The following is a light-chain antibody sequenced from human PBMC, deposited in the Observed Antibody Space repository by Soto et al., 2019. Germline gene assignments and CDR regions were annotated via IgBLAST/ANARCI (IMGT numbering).Light chain of an antibody. CDR2: NTY. Sequence: QTVVTQEPSFSVSPGGTVTLTCGLSSGSVSTSYYPSWYQQTPGQAPRTLIYNTYTRSSGVPDRFSASIRGDNAALTITGAQADEESDYYCVLYMGSGISVFGGGTKLTVL. CDR1: SGSVSTSYY. V-gene: IGLV8-61*01. CDR3: VLYMGSGISV. J-gene: IGLJ2*01.